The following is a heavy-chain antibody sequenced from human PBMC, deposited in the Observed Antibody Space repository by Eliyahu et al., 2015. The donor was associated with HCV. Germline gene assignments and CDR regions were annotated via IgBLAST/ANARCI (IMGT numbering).Heavy chain of an antibody. CDR3: ARQDIAVMMYGMDV. J-gene: IGHJ6*02. V-gene: IGHV4-39*01. Sequence: QLQLQESGPGLVKPSXTLSLTCSVSXXXISSSSHYWAWIRQPPGKGLEWXGNIYYTGDTYYNPSLKSRVTMSVDTSKNQFSLKLSSVTVADTAVYYCARQDIAVMMYGMDVWGQGTTVIISS. CDR1: XXXISSSSHY. D-gene: IGHD6-19*01. CDR2: IYYTGDT.